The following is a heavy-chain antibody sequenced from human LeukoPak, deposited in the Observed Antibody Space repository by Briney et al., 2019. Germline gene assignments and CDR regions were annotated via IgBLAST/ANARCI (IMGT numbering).Heavy chain of an antibody. Sequence: SETLSLTCAVYGGSFSGYYWSWIRQPPGKGLEWIGEINHSGSTNYNPSLKSRVTISVDTSKNQFSLKLSSVTAADTAVYYCARSGIAAAGTPRYYYYMDVWGKGTTVTVSS. CDR1: GGSFSGYY. D-gene: IGHD6-13*01. CDR2: INHSGST. CDR3: ARSGIAAAGTPRYYYYMDV. J-gene: IGHJ6*03. V-gene: IGHV4-34*01.